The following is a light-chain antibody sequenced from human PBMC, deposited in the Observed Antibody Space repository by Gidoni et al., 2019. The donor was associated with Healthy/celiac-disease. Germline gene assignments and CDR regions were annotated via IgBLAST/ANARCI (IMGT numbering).Light chain of an antibody. CDR2: DES. V-gene: IGLV3-21*02. CDR1: NIASKS. Sequence: DVLTQPPSVSAAPGQTARITCGGNNIASKSVHWYQQKPGQAPVLVVYDESDRPSGIPERFSGSNSGNTATLTISRVEAGDEADYYCQVWDSSSDHVVFGGGTKLTV. J-gene: IGLJ2*01. CDR3: QVWDSSSDHVV.